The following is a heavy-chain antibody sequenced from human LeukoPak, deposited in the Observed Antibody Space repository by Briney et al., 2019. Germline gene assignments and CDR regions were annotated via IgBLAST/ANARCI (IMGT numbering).Heavy chain of an antibody. Sequence: SETLSLTCSVSGGSISPYYWSWIRQPPGKGLEWIGYIYSSGSANYNPSLKSRVTISVDTSKNHFSLKLSSVTAADTAVYYCARVGGGGYDLGFDYWGQGTLVTVSS. D-gene: IGHD5-12*01. CDR3: ARVGGGGYDLGFDY. CDR1: GGSISPYY. CDR2: IYSSGSA. V-gene: IGHV4-59*12. J-gene: IGHJ4*02.